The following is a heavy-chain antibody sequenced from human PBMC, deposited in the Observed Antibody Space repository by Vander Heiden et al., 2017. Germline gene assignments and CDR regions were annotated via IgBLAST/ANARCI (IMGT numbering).Heavy chain of an antibody. J-gene: IGHJ3*02. D-gene: IGHD1-26*01. CDR1: GGSISSYY. CDR2: IYTSGST. CDR3: AIEAQERATRYGAFDI. Sequence: PGLVKPSETLSLTCTVSGGSISSYYWSWIRQPAGKGLEWIGRIYTSGSTKYNPSLKRRVTMSVDTSKNQCALKLSSVTAAETAVYYCAIEAQERATRYGAFDIWGQGTMVTVSS. V-gene: IGHV4-4*07.